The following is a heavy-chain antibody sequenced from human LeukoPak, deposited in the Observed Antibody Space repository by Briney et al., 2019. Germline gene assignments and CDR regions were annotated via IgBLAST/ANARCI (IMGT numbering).Heavy chain of an antibody. D-gene: IGHD3-22*01. V-gene: IGHV1-46*01. J-gene: IGHJ5*02. Sequence: GASVKVSCKASGGTFSSYAISWVRQAPGQGLEWMGIINPSGGSTSYAQKFQGRVTMTRDMSTSTVYMELSSLRSEDTAVYYCARGYYDSSGYPWFDPWGQGTLVTVSS. CDR2: INPSGGST. CDR1: GGTFSSYA. CDR3: ARGYYDSSGYPWFDP.